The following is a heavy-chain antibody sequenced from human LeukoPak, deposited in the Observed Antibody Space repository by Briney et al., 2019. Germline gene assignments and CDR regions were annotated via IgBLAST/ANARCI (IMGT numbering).Heavy chain of an antibody. J-gene: IGHJ4*02. Sequence: SETLSLTCTVSGGSISSSSYYWGGIRQPPGKGLEWIGSIYYSGSTYYNPSLKSRVTISVDTSKNQFSLKLSSVTAADTAVYYCARAAISNFDYWGQGTLVTVSS. CDR1: GGSISSSSYY. CDR2: IYYSGST. CDR3: ARAAISNFDY. V-gene: IGHV4-39*07. D-gene: IGHD2-2*01.